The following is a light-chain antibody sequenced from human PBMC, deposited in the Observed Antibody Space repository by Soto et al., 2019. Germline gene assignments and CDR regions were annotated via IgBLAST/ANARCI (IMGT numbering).Light chain of an antibody. CDR3: QQYNSYWT. Sequence: QMTQSPSSLSASVGEKIIISCRASRDVGSDVSWYQQKPGQAPKLLIYAASNLYTGVPLRFSGSRSGTEFTLTISSLQPDDFATYYCQQYNSYWTFGQGTKVDIK. V-gene: IGKV1-17*01. CDR1: RDVGSD. J-gene: IGKJ1*01. CDR2: AAS.